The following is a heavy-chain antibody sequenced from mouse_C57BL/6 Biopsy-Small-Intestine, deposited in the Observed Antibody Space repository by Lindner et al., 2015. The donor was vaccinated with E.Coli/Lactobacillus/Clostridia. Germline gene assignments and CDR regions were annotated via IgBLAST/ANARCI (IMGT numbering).Heavy chain of an antibody. D-gene: IGHD1-1*01. V-gene: IGHV1-81*01. Sequence: VQLQESGAELARPGASVKLSCKASGYTFTTYGISWVKQRTGQGLEWIGEIYPRSGNTYYNEKFKGKATLTADKSSSTAYMELRSLTSEDSAVYFCARGYYGRPYFDVWGTGTSVIVSS. CDR2: IYPRSGNT. J-gene: IGHJ1*03. CDR3: ARGYYGRPYFDV. CDR1: GYTFTTYG.